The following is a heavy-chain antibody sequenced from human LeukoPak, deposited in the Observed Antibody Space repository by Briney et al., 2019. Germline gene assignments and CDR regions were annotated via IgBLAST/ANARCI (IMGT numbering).Heavy chain of an antibody. CDR1: GFTFSIYA. V-gene: IGHV3-23*01. CDR2: ISSSGGTT. Sequence: PGGSLRLSCAASGFTFSIYAMSWVRQAPGKGLGWVAAISSSGGTTYYADSMRGRFSISRDNSKSMLYLEMSSLRADDTAVYYCAKVAARRDYEAYFEYWGQGTQVTVSS. CDR3: AKVAARRDYEAYFEY. D-gene: IGHD5-24*01. J-gene: IGHJ4*02.